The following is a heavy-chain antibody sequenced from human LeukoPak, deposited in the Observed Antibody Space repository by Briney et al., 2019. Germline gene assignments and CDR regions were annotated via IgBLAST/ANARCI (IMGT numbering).Heavy chain of an antibody. CDR3: AKGSKAVLFTRDHYMDV. D-gene: IGHD6-19*01. Sequence: GGSLRLSCAASGITFSGYGMHWVRQAPGKGLEWVAFIRYDGSNKYYADSVKGRFTISRDNSKNTLYLQMNSLRAEDTAVYFCAKGSKAVLFTRDHYMDVWGKGTTVTISS. CDR1: GITFSGYG. CDR2: IRYDGSNK. J-gene: IGHJ6*03. V-gene: IGHV3-30*02.